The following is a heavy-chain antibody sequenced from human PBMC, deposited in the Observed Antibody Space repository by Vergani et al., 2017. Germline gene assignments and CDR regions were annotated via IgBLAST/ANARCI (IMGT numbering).Heavy chain of an antibody. V-gene: IGHV3-21*01. Sequence: EVQLVESGGGLVKPGGSLRLSCAASGFTFSSYSMNWVRQAPGKGLEWVSSISSSSSYIYYADSVKGRFTISRDNAKNSLYLQMNSLRAEDTAVYYCARFPPDGKDFWSGYFYHYFDYWGQGTLVTVSS. CDR1: GFTFSSYS. CDR2: ISSSSSYI. D-gene: IGHD3-3*01. J-gene: IGHJ4*02. CDR3: ARFPPDGKDFWSGYFYHYFDY.